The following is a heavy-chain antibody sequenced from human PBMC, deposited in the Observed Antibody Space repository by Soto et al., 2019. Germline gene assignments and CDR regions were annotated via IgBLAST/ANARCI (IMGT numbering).Heavy chain of an antibody. D-gene: IGHD4-4*01. Sequence: SETLSLTCSVSGGSISSYYWGWIRQPPGKGLEWIGYIYYSGSTNYNPSLKSRVTISVDTSKNQFSLKLSSVTAADTAVYYCARVVTPAGRKTYYYYGMDVWGQGTTVTVSS. V-gene: IGHV4-59*01. CDR3: ARVVTPAGRKTYYYYGMDV. CDR2: IYYSGST. CDR1: GGSISSYY. J-gene: IGHJ6*02.